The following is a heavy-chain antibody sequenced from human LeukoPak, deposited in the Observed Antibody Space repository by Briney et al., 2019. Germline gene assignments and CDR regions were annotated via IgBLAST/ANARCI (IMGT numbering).Heavy chain of an antibody. CDR1: GYTFTSYG. J-gene: IGHJ4*02. Sequence: ASVKVSCKASGYTFTSYGISWVRQAPGQGLEWMGWISAYNGNTNYAQKLQGRVTMTTDTSTSTAYMELRSLRSDDTAVYYCAKERFIFVVARTDYWGQGTLVTVSS. D-gene: IGHD2-15*01. CDR3: AKERFIFVVARTDY. V-gene: IGHV1-18*01. CDR2: ISAYNGNT.